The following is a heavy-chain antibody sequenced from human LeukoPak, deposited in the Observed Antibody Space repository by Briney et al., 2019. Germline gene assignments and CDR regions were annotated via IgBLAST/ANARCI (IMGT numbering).Heavy chain of an antibody. V-gene: IGHV4-59*01. D-gene: IGHD3-10*01. J-gene: IGHJ5*02. CDR1: GFSFSTCA. CDR3: ARDRPFGA. CDR2: IDDSGSA. Sequence: GSLRLSCAASGFSFSTCAMSWVRRAPGKGLEWIGYIDDSGSANYNPSLKSRVTISGDTSKNQFYLRLRFVTAADTAMYYCARDRPFGAWGQGTQVTVSS.